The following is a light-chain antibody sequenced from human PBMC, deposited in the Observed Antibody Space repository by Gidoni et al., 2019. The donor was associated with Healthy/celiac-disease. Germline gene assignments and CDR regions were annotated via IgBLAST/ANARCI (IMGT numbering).Light chain of an antibody. J-gene: IGLJ2*01. CDR3: QAWDSSLVV. CDR1: KLGDKY. V-gene: IGLV3-1*01. Sequence: SYELTQPPSVSVSPGQTASITCSGDKLGDKYACWYQQKPGQSPVLVIYQTSKRPSGIPERFSGSNSGNTATLTISGTQAMDEADYYCQAWDSSLVVFGGGTKLTVL. CDR2: QTS.